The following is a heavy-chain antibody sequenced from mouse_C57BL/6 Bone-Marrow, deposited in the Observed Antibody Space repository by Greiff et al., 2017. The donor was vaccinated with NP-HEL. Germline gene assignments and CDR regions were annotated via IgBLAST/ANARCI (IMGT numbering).Heavy chain of an antibody. CDR1: GFTFSSYG. J-gene: IGHJ1*03. D-gene: IGHD1-1*01. CDR2: ISSGGSYT. Sequence: DVMLVESGGDLVKPGGSLKLSCAASGFTFSSYGMSWVRQTPDKRLEWVATISSGGSYTYYPDSVKGRFTISRDNAKNTLYLQMSSLKSEDTAMYYCARQDYDGSSYRWYFDVWGTGTTVTVSS. CDR3: ARQDYDGSSYRWYFDV. V-gene: IGHV5-6*02.